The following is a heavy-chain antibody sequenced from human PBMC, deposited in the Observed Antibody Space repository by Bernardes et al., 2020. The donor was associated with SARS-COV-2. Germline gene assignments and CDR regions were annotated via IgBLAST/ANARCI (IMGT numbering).Heavy chain of an antibody. V-gene: IGHV4-34*01. J-gene: IGHJ5*02. CDR1: GGSLSGSY. D-gene: IGHD6-19*01. CDR2: INHSGTST. Sequence: SEPLSLTCAVSGGSLSGSYWSWLRQPPGKGLEWIGEINHSGTSTTYNPFLKSRVTIAVDTSKNQISLKMTSVTAADTAVYYCAREDISGWFSGGPWGQGTLVTVSA. CDR3: AREDISGWFSGGP.